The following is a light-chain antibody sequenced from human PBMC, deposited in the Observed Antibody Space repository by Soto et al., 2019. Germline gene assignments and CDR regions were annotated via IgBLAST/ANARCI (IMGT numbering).Light chain of an antibody. V-gene: IGLV4-60*03. CDR2: LEGSGTY. Sequence: QSVLTQSSSASASLGSSVKLTCTLSSGHSSYIIAWHQQQPGKAPRYLMKLEGSGTYNKGSGVPDRFSGSSSGADRYLTISNLQSEDEAEYYCETWDSNIVVFGGGTKRTVL. J-gene: IGLJ2*01. CDR3: ETWDSNIVV. CDR1: SGHSSYI.